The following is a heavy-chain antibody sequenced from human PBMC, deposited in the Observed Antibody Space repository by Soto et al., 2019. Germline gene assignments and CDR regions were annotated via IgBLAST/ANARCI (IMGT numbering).Heavy chain of an antibody. Sequence: EVQLLESGGGLVQPGGSLRLSCAASGFTFNNYAMTWVRQAPGKGLEWVSAISGGGDTTSYADSVKGRFTVSRDGVKNTGSLQMSSTGGEDAALYYCATGRGGSGSLTNRVDYLGQGILVTVYS. CDR2: ISGGGDTT. CDR3: ATGRGGSGSLTNRVDY. CDR1: GFTFNNYA. V-gene: IGHV3-23*01. J-gene: IGHJ4*02. D-gene: IGHD3-10*01.